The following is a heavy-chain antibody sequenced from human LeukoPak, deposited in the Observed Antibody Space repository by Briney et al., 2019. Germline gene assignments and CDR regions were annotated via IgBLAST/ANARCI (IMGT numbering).Heavy chain of an antibody. CDR1: GDPINSIDW. V-gene: IGHV4-4*02. D-gene: IGHD2/OR15-2a*01. CDR3: VGNGYYALDY. CDR2: IYQSGGT. J-gene: IGHJ4*02. Sequence: SETLSLTCAVSGDPINSIDWWSWVRQSPARGLEWIGEIYQSGGTNYNPSLKSRVTISVDKSKNHLSLKLTAVTAADTAVYFCVGNGYYALDYWGQGALVTVAS.